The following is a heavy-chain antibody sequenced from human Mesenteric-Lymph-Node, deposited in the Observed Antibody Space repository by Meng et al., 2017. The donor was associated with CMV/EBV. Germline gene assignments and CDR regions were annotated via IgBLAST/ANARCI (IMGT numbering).Heavy chain of an antibody. CDR2: INHSGST. V-gene: IGHV4-34*01. CDR3: ARGADY. Sequence: GSLRLSCAVYGGSFSGYYWSWIRQPPGKGLEWIGEINHSGSTNYNPSLKSRVTISVDKSKNQFSLKLSSVTAADTAVYYCARGADYWGQGTLVTVSS. CDR1: GGSFSGYY. J-gene: IGHJ4*02.